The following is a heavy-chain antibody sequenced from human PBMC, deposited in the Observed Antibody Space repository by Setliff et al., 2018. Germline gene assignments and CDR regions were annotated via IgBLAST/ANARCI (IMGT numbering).Heavy chain of an antibody. CDR2: IHPNTGDT. Sequence: ASVKVSCKTSGYTFTGYYIHWLRQAPGQGPEWMGWIHPNTGDTNYAQNFQDRVTLTRDTCITTAYMELSRLRSDDTALYYCARARHFGMDVWGQGTTVTVSS. CDR3: ARARHFGMDV. V-gene: IGHV1-2*02. J-gene: IGHJ6*02. CDR1: GYTFTGYY.